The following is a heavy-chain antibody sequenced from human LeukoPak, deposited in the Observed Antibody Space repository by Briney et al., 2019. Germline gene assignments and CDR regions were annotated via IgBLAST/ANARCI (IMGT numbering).Heavy chain of an antibody. CDR2: XYYSXTT. D-gene: IGHD2-2*01. CDR1: GXXXXXXY. V-gene: IGHV4-59*01. J-gene: IGHJ5*02. CDR3: ARVSCTSTSCPGWIDP. Sequence: KPSETLSLTCTVXGXXXXXXYXXXXXXPXXXXLXXXXXXYYSXTTNXNXSLKGRVXIXLDTSKKQLSLKLSSVTAADTAXYYCARVSCTSTSCPGWIDPWGQGTLVTVSS.